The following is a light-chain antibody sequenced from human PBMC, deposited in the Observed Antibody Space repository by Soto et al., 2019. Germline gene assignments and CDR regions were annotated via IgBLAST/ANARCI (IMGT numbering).Light chain of an antibody. V-gene: IGKV1-12*01. CDR3: QQVNTFPPT. CDR2: PAS. J-gene: IGKJ4*01. CDR1: QGISDS. Sequence: DIQMTQSPSSVSASVGDRVTITCRATQGISDSLAWYQQKPVKAPKLLIFPASNLRRGVPSRFRGSGSGTDFTLPISILQPEDFARYFFQQVNTFPPTFGGGTKVEIK.